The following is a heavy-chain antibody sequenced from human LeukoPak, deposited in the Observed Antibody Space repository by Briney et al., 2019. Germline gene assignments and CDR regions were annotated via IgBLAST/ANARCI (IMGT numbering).Heavy chain of an antibody. J-gene: IGHJ3*01. CDR2: IYTSGST. V-gene: IGHV4-4*07. D-gene: IGHD3-22*01. CDR3: ARDLTYYYDSSGYYDAFDV. CDR1: GGSISSYY. Sequence: PSETLSLTCTVSGGSISSYYWSWIRQPAGKGLEWIGRIYTSGSTNYNPSLKSRVTMSVDTSKNQFSLKLSSVTAADTAVYYGARDLTYYYDSSGYYDAFDVWGQGIMVTVSS.